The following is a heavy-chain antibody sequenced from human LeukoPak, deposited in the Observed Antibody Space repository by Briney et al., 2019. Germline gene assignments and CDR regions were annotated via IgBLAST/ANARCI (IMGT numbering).Heavy chain of an antibody. Sequence: AGGSLRLSCAASGFTFDDYGMSWVRQAPGKGLEWVSAISGSGGSTYYADSVKGRFTISRDNSKNTLYLQMNSLRAEDTAVYYCAKDSAADSGSYFAAFDIWGQGTMVTVSS. CDR3: AKDSAADSGSYFAAFDI. CDR2: ISGSGGST. CDR1: GFTFDDYG. J-gene: IGHJ3*02. D-gene: IGHD1-26*01. V-gene: IGHV3-23*01.